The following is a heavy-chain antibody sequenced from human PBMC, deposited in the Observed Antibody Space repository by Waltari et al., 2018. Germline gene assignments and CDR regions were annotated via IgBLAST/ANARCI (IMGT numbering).Heavy chain of an antibody. Sequence: EVQLVESGGGLVKPGGSLRLSCAASGFTFSSYSMNWVRQAPGKGLEWVSSISSSSSYIYYADSVKGRFTISRDNAKNSLYLKMNSLRAEDTAVYYCARDLGDYGRKAFDIWGQGTMVTVSS. CDR2: ISSSSSYI. D-gene: IGHD3-16*01. CDR1: GFTFSSYS. CDR3: ARDLGDYGRKAFDI. V-gene: IGHV3-21*01. J-gene: IGHJ3*02.